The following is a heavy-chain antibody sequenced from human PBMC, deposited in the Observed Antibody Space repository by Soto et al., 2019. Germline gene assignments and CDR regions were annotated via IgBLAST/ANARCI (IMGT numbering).Heavy chain of an antibody. Sequence: GGSLRLSCAASGLTFNRYWMHWVRHAPGKGLVWVSHINTDGTNSNYADSVKGRFTISRDNAKSTLFLQMNSLIDEDTAVYYCAREFCSGGNCYTYYFDPWGQGIPVTVSS. CDR1: GLTFNRYW. J-gene: IGHJ5*02. CDR3: AREFCSGGNCYTYYFDP. V-gene: IGHV3-74*01. CDR2: INTDGTNS. D-gene: IGHD2-15*01.